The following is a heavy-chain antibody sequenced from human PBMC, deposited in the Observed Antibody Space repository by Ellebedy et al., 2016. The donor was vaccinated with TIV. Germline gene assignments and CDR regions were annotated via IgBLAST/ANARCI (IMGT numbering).Heavy chain of an antibody. V-gene: IGHV1-3*01. Sequence: AASVKVSCKASGYTFTSYAMHWVRQAPGQRLEWMGWINAGNGNIKYSQKFQGRVTITRDTSASTAYMELSSLRSEDTAVYYCARADLIVATTAPDYWGQGTLVTVSS. J-gene: IGHJ4*02. D-gene: IGHD5-12*01. CDR1: GYTFTSYA. CDR3: ARADLIVATTAPDY. CDR2: INAGNGNI.